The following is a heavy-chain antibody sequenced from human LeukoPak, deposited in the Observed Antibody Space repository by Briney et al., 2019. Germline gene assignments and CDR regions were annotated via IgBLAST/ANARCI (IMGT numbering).Heavy chain of an antibody. CDR3: ARTARLPNS. D-gene: IGHD6-25*01. J-gene: IGHJ4*02. Sequence: SETLSLTCTVSGTSITSSYWSWIRQPPGKGLEHIGYIYYTGVTNYSPSLKSRVTMSLDTSKNQFSLRLTSVTAADTAIYYCARTARLPNSWGQGTLVTASS. V-gene: IGHV4-59*01. CDR1: GTSITSSY. CDR2: IYYTGVT.